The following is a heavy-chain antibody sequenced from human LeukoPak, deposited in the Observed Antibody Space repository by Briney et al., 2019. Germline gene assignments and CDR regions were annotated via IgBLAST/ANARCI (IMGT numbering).Heavy chain of an antibody. Sequence: PGGSLRLSCAASGFTFSSYWMHWVRQAPGKGLEWVSSIRSSGTYISYADSVKGRFTISRDIAKNSLYLQMNSLRAEDTAVYYCARDDPLDSWGQGTLVTVSS. V-gene: IGHV3-21*01. CDR2: IRSSGTYI. CDR1: GFTFSSYW. CDR3: ARDDPLDS. J-gene: IGHJ4*02.